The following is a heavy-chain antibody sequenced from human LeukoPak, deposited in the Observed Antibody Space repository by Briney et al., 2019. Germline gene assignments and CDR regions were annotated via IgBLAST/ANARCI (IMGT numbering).Heavy chain of an antibody. D-gene: IGHD3-9*01. Sequence: GGPLRLSCAASGFTFSSYGMHWVRQAPGKGLEWVSYISSSSSTIYYADSVKGRFTISRDNAKNSLYLQMNSLRDEDTAVYYCARLSPSYDILTGYFTNWYFDLWGRGTLVTVSS. V-gene: IGHV3-48*02. CDR2: ISSSSSTI. CDR3: ARLSPSYDILTGYFTNWYFDL. CDR1: GFTFSSYG. J-gene: IGHJ2*01.